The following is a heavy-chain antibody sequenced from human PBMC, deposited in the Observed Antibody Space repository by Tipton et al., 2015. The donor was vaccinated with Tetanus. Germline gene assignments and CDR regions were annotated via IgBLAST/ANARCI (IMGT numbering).Heavy chain of an antibody. Sequence: GLVKPSETLSLTCTVSGGSMRSYYWSWIRQPPGKGLEWIGYIYYSGSTNYNSSLKSRVTISVDTSKNQFSLKLSSVTAADTAVYYCARASVTILRGVMIRGTGWFDPWGQGTLVTVSS. CDR2: IYYSGST. J-gene: IGHJ5*02. V-gene: IGHV4-59*01. CDR3: ARASVTILRGVMIRGTGWFDP. D-gene: IGHD3-10*01. CDR1: GGSMRSYY.